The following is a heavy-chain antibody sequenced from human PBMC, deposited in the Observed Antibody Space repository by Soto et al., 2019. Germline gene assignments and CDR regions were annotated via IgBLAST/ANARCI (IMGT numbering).Heavy chain of an antibody. Sequence: GGPLRLSCAASRFTFSTYWMSWVRQAPGKGLEWVANIKQDGSAKYYVDSVKGRFTISRDNAKNSLYLQMNSLRAEDTAVYYCASWLKTSGWYVLLEGSFDYWGQGTLVTVSS. CDR2: IKQDGSAK. V-gene: IGHV3-7*01. CDR1: RFTFSTYW. J-gene: IGHJ4*02. CDR3: ASWLKTSGWYVLLEGSFDY. D-gene: IGHD6-19*01.